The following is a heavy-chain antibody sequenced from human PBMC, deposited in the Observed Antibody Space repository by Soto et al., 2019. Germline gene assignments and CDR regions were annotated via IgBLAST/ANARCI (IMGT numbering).Heavy chain of an antibody. J-gene: IGHJ4*02. CDR2: MNANSGDT. V-gene: IGHV1-8*01. CDR1: GYILISND. D-gene: IGHD2-2*01. Sequence: GASVKVSCKASGYILISNDITWVRQAPGQGLEWMGWMNANSGDTAYAQKFQGRITMTRNTSINTAYMELRSLTFEDTAIYYCARDSTSPDYWGPGTQVTVSS. CDR3: ARDSTSPDY.